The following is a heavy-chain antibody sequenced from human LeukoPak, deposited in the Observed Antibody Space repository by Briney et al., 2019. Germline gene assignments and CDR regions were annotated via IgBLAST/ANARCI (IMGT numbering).Heavy chain of an antibody. V-gene: IGHV4-39*01. J-gene: IGHJ4*02. Sequence: SETLSLTCTVSGGSVSSSSYYWGWIRQPPGKGLEWIGSIYYSGSTYYNPSLKSRVTISVDTSKNQFSLKLSSVTAADTAVYYCARLIVVVPAALPDYWGQGTLVTVSS. CDR1: GGSVSSSSYY. D-gene: IGHD2-2*01. CDR2: IYYSGST. CDR3: ARLIVVVPAALPDY.